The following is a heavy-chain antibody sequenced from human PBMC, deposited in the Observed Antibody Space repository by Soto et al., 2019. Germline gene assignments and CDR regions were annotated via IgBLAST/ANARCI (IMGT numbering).Heavy chain of an antibody. J-gene: IGHJ3*02. CDR1: GGSISSSSYY. D-gene: IGHD4-17*01. Sequence: QLQLQESGPGLVKPSETLSLTCTVSGGSISSSSYYWGWIRQPPGKGLEWIGSIYYSGSTYYNPYLKSRVTISVDTSKNQFSLKLSSVTAADTAVYYCARLPSLTTVTTPAFDIWGQGTMVTVSS. CDR3: ARLPSLTTVTTPAFDI. CDR2: IYYSGST. V-gene: IGHV4-39*01.